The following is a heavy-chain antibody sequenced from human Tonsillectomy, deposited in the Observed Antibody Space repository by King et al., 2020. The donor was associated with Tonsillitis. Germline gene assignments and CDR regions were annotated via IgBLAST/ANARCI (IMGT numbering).Heavy chain of an antibody. V-gene: IGHV3-49*04. J-gene: IGHJ6*03. D-gene: IGHD5-12*01. CDR1: GFTFGDYA. Sequence: VQLVESGGGLVQPGRSLRLSCKASGFTFGDYAMSWVRQAPGKGLEWVGFVRSKAYGGTTEYAASVKGRFTISRDDSKSIAYLQMNSLKTEDTAVYYCTRVGIVATMGRGYYYYYMDVWGKGTTVTVSS. CDR2: VRSKAYGGTT. CDR3: TRVGIVATMGRGYYYYYMDV.